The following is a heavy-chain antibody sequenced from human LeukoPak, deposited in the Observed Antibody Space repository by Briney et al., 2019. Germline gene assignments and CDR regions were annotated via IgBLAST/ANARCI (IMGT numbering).Heavy chain of an antibody. J-gene: IGHJ4*02. V-gene: IGHV3-73*01. D-gene: IGHD3-22*01. CDR1: GFTFSGSA. Sequence: PGGSLRLSCAAFGFTFSGSAMHWVRQASGKGLEWVGRIRKKADNYATAYAASVKGRFTISRDDSKNTAYLQMNSLKTEDTAVYYCLPTYFSDSSTFYPDYWGQGTLVTVSS. CDR3: LPTYFSDSSTFYPDY. CDR2: IRKKADNYAT.